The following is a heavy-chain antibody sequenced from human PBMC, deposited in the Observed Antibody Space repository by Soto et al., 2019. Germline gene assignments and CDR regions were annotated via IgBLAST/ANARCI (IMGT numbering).Heavy chain of an antibody. D-gene: IGHD3-22*01. Sequence: KSSETLSLTCAVSGGSISSSNWWSWVRQPPGKGLEWIGEIYHSGSTNYNPSLKSRVTISVDKSKNQFSLKLSSVTAADTAVYYCAVDYYDSSGYYLGYFDYWGQGTLVTVSS. CDR2: IYHSGST. J-gene: IGHJ4*02. V-gene: IGHV4-4*02. CDR1: GGSISSSNW. CDR3: AVDYYDSSGYYLGYFDY.